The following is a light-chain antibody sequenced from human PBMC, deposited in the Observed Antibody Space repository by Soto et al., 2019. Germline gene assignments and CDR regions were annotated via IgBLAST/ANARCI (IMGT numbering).Light chain of an antibody. Sequence: DIQMTQSPSSVSASVGDRVTITCRANQDVSRWLTWYQQKPGKAPKVLIYATSNLQSGVPSRFSGSGSGSDFTLTISSLQPEDFATYYCQQANSFPITFGQGTRLEIK. CDR2: ATS. CDR1: QDVSRW. CDR3: QQANSFPIT. V-gene: IGKV1D-12*01. J-gene: IGKJ5*01.